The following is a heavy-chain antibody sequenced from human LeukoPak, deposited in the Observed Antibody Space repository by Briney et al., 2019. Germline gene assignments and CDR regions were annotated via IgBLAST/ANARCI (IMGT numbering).Heavy chain of an antibody. V-gene: IGHV4-38-2*01. J-gene: IGHJ4*02. CDR3: ARLWDNWNSDY. D-gene: IGHD1-1*01. Sequence: SETLSLTCAVSGFSISTGYYWAWIRQPPGNGLEWIGNIYHSGHTYYNPSLKSRVTISVDTSKNQFSLKLNSVTAADTALYYCARLWDNWNSDYWGQGTLVTVSS. CDR1: GFSISTGYY. CDR2: IYHSGHT.